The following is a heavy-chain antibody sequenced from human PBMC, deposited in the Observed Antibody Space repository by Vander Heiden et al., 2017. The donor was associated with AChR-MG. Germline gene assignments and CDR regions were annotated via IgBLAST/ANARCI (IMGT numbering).Heavy chain of an antibody. CDR1: GCTVISNY. D-gene: IGHD1-1*01. Sequence: EVQLVETGGGLIQPGGSLRLPCAASGCTVISNYMSWVRQAPGKGLEWVSVIYSGGSTYYADSVKGRFTISRDNSKNTLYLQMNSLRAEDTAVYYCARLRWPTGYFDYWGQGTLVTVSS. V-gene: IGHV3-53*02. CDR3: ARLRWPTGYFDY. J-gene: IGHJ4*02. CDR2: IYSGGST.